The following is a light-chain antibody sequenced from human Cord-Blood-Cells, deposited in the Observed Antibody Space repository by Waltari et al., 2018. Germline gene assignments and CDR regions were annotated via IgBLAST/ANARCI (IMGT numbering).Light chain of an antibody. V-gene: IGLV2-23*03. CDR1: SSDVGSYNL. CDR2: EGS. J-gene: IGLJ2*01. Sequence: QSALTQPASVSGSPGQSITISCTGTSSDVGSYNLVSWYHQHQGKAPKHMIYEGSKRPTGFCNRIAGSKSDNTASLTITGLQAEAEAEYYCCSYAGSSTFVVFGGGTKLTFL. CDR3: CSYAGSSTFVV.